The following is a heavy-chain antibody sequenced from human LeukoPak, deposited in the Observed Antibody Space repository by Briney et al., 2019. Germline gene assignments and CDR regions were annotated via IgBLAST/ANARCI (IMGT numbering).Heavy chain of an antibody. V-gene: IGHV4-59*08. J-gene: IGHJ5*02. Sequence: PSETLSLTCTVSGGSISSYYWSWIRQPPGKGLEWIGYIYYSGSTNYNPSLKSRVTISVDTSKNQFSLKLSSVTAADTAVYYCARYSGYSSGWYFWFDPWGQGTPVTVSS. CDR1: GGSISSYY. D-gene: IGHD6-19*01. CDR3: ARYSGYSSGWYFWFDP. CDR2: IYYSGST.